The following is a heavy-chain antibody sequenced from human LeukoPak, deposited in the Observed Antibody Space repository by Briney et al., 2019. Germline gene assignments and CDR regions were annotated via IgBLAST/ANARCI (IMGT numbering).Heavy chain of an antibody. CDR2: MSGGGANT. D-gene: IGHD3-9*01. CDR3: AKTSLRYFDWHNSFDY. CDR1: GFTFNNYA. J-gene: IGHJ4*02. Sequence: GGSLRLSCAASGFTFNNYAMSWVRQAPGKGLEWVSAMSGGGANTDYADSVKGRFTTSRDSSKNTLYLQMNSLRAEDTAVYYCAKTSLRYFDWHNSFDYWGQGTLVTVSS. V-gene: IGHV3-23*01.